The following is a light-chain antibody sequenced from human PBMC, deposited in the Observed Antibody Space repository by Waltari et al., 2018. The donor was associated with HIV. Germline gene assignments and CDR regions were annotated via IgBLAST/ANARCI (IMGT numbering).Light chain of an antibody. J-gene: IGLJ1*01. CDR1: TSDIGGYNY. Sequence: QSALTHPASVSWPPGQPILISCTGTTSDIGGYNYVSWYQQHPGKAPKLMISDVSHRPSGVSNRFSGSKSGNTASLTISGLQAEDEADYYCSSYTSSSTLGVFGSGTKVTVL. CDR3: SSYTSSSTLGV. CDR2: DVS. V-gene: IGLV2-14*03.